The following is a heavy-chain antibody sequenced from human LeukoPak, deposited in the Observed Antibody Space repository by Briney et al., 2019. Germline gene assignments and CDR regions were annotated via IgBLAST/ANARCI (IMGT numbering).Heavy chain of an antibody. CDR3: ATEEGYDAY. V-gene: IGHV4-34*01. CDR2: IHHSGST. D-gene: IGHD5-12*01. CDR1: GGSFSAYY. Sequence: SETLFLTCAVYGGSFSAYYWSWIRQSPGKGLEWIGEIHHSGSTKYNPSLKSRVTISVDMSQSQFSLKLTSVTAADTAVYYCATEEGYDAYWGQGILVTVSS. J-gene: IGHJ4*02.